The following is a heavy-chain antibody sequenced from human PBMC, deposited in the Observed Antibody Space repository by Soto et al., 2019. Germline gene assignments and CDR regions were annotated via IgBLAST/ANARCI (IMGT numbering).Heavy chain of an antibody. Sequence: SETLSLTCTVSGGSISSGDYYWSWIRQPPGKGLEWIGYIYYSGSTYYNPSLKSRVTISVDTSKNQFSLKLTSVTAADTAVYYCARDKITGLFDDWGQGTLGTVSS. J-gene: IGHJ4*02. CDR3: ARDKITGLFDD. CDR2: IYYSGST. V-gene: IGHV4-30-4*01. CDR1: GGSISSGDYY. D-gene: IGHD2-8*02.